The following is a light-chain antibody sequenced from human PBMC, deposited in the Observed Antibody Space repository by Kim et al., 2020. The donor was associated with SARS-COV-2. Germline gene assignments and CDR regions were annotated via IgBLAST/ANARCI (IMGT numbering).Light chain of an antibody. CDR1: SSDVGGYNY. V-gene: IGLV2-14*03. CDR2: DVS. CDR3: SSYTSSSTLV. J-gene: IGLJ2*01. Sequence: QSALTQPASVSGSPGQSITISCTGTSSDVGGYNYVSWYQQHPGKVPKLMIYDVSSRPSGVSNRFSGSKSGNTASLTISGLQTEDEADYYCSSYTSSSTLVFGAGTQLT.